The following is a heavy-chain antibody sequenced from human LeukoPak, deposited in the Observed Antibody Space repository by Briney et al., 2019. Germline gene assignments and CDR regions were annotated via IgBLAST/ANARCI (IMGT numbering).Heavy chain of an antibody. D-gene: IGHD2/OR15-2a*01. CDR2: INSDGSAT. CDR3: ARGTALQDY. CDR1: GFTFSPYW. Sequence: GGSLRLSCAASGFTFSPYWMPWVRHAPGKGLVWVSDINSDGSATNYADSVKGRFTISRDNAQNTLYLQMNSLRAEDTAVYYCARGTALQDYWGQGTLVTVSS. V-gene: IGHV3-74*01. J-gene: IGHJ4*02.